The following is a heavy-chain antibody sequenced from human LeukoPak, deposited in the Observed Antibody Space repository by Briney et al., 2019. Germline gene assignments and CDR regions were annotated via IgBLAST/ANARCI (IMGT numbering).Heavy chain of an antibody. D-gene: IGHD3/OR15-3a*01. J-gene: IGHJ4*02. Sequence: ASVKVSCKASGYTFTGYYMHWVRQAPGQGLEWMGWINPNSGGTNYAQKFQGRVTMTRDTSISTAYMELSRLRSDDTAVYYCARGRQLSRTGNFDYWGQGTLVTVSS. CDR2: INPNSGGT. CDR1: GYTFTGYY. CDR3: ARGRQLSRTGNFDY. V-gene: IGHV1-2*02.